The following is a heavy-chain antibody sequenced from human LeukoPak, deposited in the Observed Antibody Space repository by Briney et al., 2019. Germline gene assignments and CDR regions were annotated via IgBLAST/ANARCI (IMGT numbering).Heavy chain of an antibody. Sequence: GGSLRLSCAASGFTVSSNYMSWVRQAPGKGLEWVSVIYSGGGTYYADSVKGRFTISRDNSKNTLYLQMNSLRAEDTAVYYCASDLYCSGGSCYPGAFDIWGQGTMVTVSS. J-gene: IGHJ3*02. CDR2: IYSGGGT. CDR1: GFTVSSNY. CDR3: ASDLYCSGGSCYPGAFDI. V-gene: IGHV3-66*02. D-gene: IGHD2-15*01.